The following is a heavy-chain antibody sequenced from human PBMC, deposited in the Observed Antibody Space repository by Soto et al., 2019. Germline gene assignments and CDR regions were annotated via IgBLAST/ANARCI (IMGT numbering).Heavy chain of an antibody. J-gene: IGHJ3*02. CDR3: ARDLGSMIVGADAFDI. V-gene: IGHV4-31*03. CDR1: GGSISSGGYY. D-gene: IGHD3-22*01. CDR2: IHYSGST. Sequence: QVQLQESGPGLVKPSQTLSLTCTVSGGSISSGGYYWSWIRQHPGKGLEWIGYIHYSGSTYYNPSLKSRVTISVDTSKNQFSLKLSSVTAADTAVYYCARDLGSMIVGADAFDIWGQGTMVTVSS.